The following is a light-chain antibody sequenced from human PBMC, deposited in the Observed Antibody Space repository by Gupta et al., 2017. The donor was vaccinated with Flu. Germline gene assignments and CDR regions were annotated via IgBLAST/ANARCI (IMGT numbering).Light chain of an antibody. J-gene: IGLJ2*01. Sequence: SYDLLQSPSVSVSSGQTANISCSGDHLGEKFASWFQQKPGQSPTLVIYKDNRRPSGIPERFSGSNSGNTATLAISGTQALDEADYYCQAWDSSTVVFGGGTKLTVL. CDR3: QAWDSSTVV. CDR2: KDN. V-gene: IGLV3-1*01. CDR1: HLGEKF.